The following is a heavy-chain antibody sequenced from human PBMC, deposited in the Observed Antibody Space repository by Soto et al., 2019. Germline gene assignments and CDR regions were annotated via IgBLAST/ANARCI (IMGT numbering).Heavy chain of an antibody. Sequence: SVKVSCKASGGTFSSYAISWVRQAPGQGLEWMGGIIPIFGTANYAQKFQGRVTITADESTSTAYMELSSLRSEDTAVYYCARELTVVTPGYFYYGMDVWGQGTTVTVSS. CDR2: IIPIFGTA. V-gene: IGHV1-69*13. D-gene: IGHD2-21*02. J-gene: IGHJ6*02. CDR1: GGTFSSYA. CDR3: ARELTVVTPGYFYYGMDV.